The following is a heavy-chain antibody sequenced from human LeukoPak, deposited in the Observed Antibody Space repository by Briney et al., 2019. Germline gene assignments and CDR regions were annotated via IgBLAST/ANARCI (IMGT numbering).Heavy chain of an antibody. D-gene: IGHD2-15*01. V-gene: IGHV4-34*01. J-gene: IGHJ4*02. CDR2: INHSGST. CDR3: ARAGVAVVPFDY. Sequence: SETLSLTCAVYGGSFSGYYWSWIRQPPGKGLEWIGEINHSGSTNYNPSLKSRVTISVDTSKNQFSLKLSSVTAADTAVYYCARAGVAVVPFDYWGQGTLVTVSS. CDR1: GGSFSGYY.